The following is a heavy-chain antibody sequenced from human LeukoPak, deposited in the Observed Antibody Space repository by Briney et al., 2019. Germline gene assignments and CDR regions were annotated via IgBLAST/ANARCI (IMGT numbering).Heavy chain of an antibody. V-gene: IGHV3-23*01. J-gene: IGHJ3*02. D-gene: IGHD4-17*01. Sequence: GGSLRLSCTTSKFNFNSYCMTWVRQAPGKGLEWVSSISGSGGSTQYAASVQGRFTISRDNSKNTLYLQMNSLRAEDTAVYYCAKDPNGDYIGTFDIWGQGTMVTVSS. CDR1: KFNFNSYC. CDR2: ISGSGGST. CDR3: AKDPNGDYIGTFDI.